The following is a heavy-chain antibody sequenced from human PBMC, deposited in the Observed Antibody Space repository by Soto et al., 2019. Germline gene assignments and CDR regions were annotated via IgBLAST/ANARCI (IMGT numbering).Heavy chain of an antibody. CDR3: ARDLGCMDV. V-gene: IGHV3-48*01. CDR1: GFTFSSYA. J-gene: IGHJ6*03. Sequence: GGSLRLSCAASGFTFSSYAMSWVRQAPGKGLEWVSYISSSSSTIYYADSVKGRFTISRDNAKNSLYLQMNSLRAEDTAVYYCARDLGCMDVWGKGTTVTVSS. CDR2: ISSSSSTI.